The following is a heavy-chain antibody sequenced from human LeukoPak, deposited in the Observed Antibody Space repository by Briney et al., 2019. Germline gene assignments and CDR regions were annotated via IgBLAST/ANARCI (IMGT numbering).Heavy chain of an antibody. V-gene: IGHV4-31*03. Sequence: KPSETLSLTCTVSGGSISSGGYYWSWIRQHPGKGLEWIGYIYYSGSTNCNPSLKSRVTISVDTSKNQFYLKLSSMTAADTAVYYCARDDDSGGYYNYWGQGTLVTVSS. J-gene: IGHJ4*02. CDR2: IYYSGST. D-gene: IGHD3-22*01. CDR3: ARDDDSGGYYNY. CDR1: GGSISSGGYY.